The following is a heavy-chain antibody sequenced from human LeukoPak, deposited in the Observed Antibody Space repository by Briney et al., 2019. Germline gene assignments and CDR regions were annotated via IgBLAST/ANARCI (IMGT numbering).Heavy chain of an antibody. V-gene: IGHV3-23*01. CDR1: GFTFNTYA. CDR3: TNQPVLAGSIDS. Sequence: GGSLRLSCATSGFTFNTYAMNWVRQAPGKGLEWVSTINDAGRTTYYADSVKGRFTISRDNSKNTVYLQMNNLRAEDTALYYCTNQPVLAGSIDSWGQGTLVTVSS. CDR2: INDAGRTT. D-gene: IGHD3-9*01. J-gene: IGHJ4*02.